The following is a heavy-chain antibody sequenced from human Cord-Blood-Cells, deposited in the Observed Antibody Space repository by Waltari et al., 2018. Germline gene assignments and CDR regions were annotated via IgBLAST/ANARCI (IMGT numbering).Heavy chain of an antibody. CDR1: GYTFTSYD. D-gene: IGHD1-26*01. J-gene: IGHJ4*02. Sequence: QVQLVQSGAEVKKPGASVKVSCKASGYTFTSYDINWVRQATGQGLEWMGWRNPDSGNHGYAQKLQGRVTITRSTSISTADMGRSSLRSEDTAVYYCARLVGATNDYWGQGTLVTVSS. V-gene: IGHV1-8*03. CDR2: RNPDSGNH. CDR3: ARLVGATNDY.